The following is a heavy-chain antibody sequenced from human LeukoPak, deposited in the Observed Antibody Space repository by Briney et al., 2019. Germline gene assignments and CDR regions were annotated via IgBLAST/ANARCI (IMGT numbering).Heavy chain of an antibody. CDR1: GYTFTSYG. CDR2: ISAYNGNT. V-gene: IGHV1-18*01. J-gene: IGHJ4*02. CDR3: ARPYYYDSTGYYQYYFDY. D-gene: IGHD3-22*01. Sequence: GASVTLSCKASGYTFTSYGISWVRQAPGQGLEWMGWISAYNGNTNYAQKLQGRVTMTTDTSTSTAYMELRSLRSDDTAVYYCARPYYYDSTGYYQYYFDYWGQGTLVTVSS.